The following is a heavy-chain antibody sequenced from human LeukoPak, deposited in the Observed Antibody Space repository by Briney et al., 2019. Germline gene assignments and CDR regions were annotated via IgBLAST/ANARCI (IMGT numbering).Heavy chain of an antibody. CDR1: GGSFSLYY. D-gene: IGHD3-22*01. CDR2: INHSGST. J-gene: IGHJ4*02. V-gene: IGHV4-34*01. CDR3: AHSVFYDSTAAY. Sequence: SEPLSLPCAVYGGSFSLYYWTWIRQPPGKGLEWIGEINHSGSTNYNPSLMGRVTISVDTSKTQFSLKLSSVTAADTAVYYCAHSVFYDSTAAYWGQGTLVAVSS.